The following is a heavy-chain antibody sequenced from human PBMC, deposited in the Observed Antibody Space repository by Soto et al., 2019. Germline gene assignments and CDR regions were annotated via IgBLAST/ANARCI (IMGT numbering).Heavy chain of an antibody. CDR2: IRRIAYGGTT. CDR3: SRSLAIDFDS. V-gene: IGHV3-49*04. J-gene: IGHJ4*02. Sequence: LRLSCSASGFNFAAYTMSWVRLTPGKGLEWVGFIRRIAYGGTTDYAASVKGRFTISKDDSRKIVYLQMSRLKIEDTAVYYCSRSLAIDFDSWGQGTLVTVCS. CDR1: GFNFAAYT.